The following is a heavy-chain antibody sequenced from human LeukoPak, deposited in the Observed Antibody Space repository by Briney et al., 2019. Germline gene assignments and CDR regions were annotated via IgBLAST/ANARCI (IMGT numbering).Heavy chain of an antibody. Sequence: SETLSLTCAVSGGSISSSNWWSWVRQPPGKGLEWIGEIYHSGSTNYNPSLKSRVTISVDKSKNQFSLKLSSVTAADTAVYYCARHHPRASNYDISHGMDVWGQGTTVTVSS. D-gene: IGHD3-9*01. CDR1: GGSISSSNW. CDR3: ARHHPRASNYDISHGMDV. CDR2: IYHSGST. V-gene: IGHV4-4*02. J-gene: IGHJ6*02.